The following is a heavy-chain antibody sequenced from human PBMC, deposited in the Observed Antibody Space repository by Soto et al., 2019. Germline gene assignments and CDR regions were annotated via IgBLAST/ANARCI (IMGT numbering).Heavy chain of an antibody. J-gene: IGHJ4*02. D-gene: IGHD2-15*01. CDR1: GFTVSTNY. Sequence: GGSLRLSCAASGFTVSTNYMSWVRQAPGKGLEWVSVIYGGGSTYYADSVKGRFTISRDNSKNTLYLQMNSLRAEDTAVYYCARVPGTARWWDFWGQGTLVTVSS. CDR2: IYGGGST. CDR3: ARVPGTARWWDF. V-gene: IGHV3-66*01.